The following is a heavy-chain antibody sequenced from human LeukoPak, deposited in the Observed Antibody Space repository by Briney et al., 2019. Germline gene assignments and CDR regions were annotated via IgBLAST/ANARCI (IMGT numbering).Heavy chain of an antibody. Sequence: SEILSLTCTVTGYSISSGYYWGWIRQPPGKGLEWIGSIYHSGSTYYNPSLKSRVTISVDTSKNQFSLKLSSVTAADTAVYYCASPKGDYYDSSGYFNDAFDIWGQGTMVTVSS. D-gene: IGHD3-22*01. CDR2: IYHSGST. CDR1: GYSISSGYY. V-gene: IGHV4-38-2*02. CDR3: ASPKGDYYDSSGYFNDAFDI. J-gene: IGHJ3*02.